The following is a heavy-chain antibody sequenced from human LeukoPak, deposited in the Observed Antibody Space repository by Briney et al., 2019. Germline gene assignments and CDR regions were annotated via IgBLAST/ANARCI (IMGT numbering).Heavy chain of an antibody. CDR3: ARFCATHNHDY. V-gene: IGHV4-34*01. CDR2: INHSGST. CDR1: GGSFCGYY. Sequence: SETLSLTCAVYGGSFCGYYWSWIRQPPGKGLEWIGEINHSGSTNYNPSLKSRVTISVDTSKNQFSLKLSSVTAADTAVYYCARFCATHNHDYWGQGTLVTVSS. D-gene: IGHD1-20*01. J-gene: IGHJ4*02.